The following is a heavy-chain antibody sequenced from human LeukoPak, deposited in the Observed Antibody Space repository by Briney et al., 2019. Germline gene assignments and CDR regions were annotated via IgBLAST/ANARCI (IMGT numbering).Heavy chain of an antibody. Sequence: GASVKVSCKTSGYTFTAYYIQWVRQAPGQGLEWMGWINGNSGSTNYAQQFQGRVTMTRDTSIRTAYMELNNLTSDDTAVYYCARDSLVTPHATLRYFDYRGQGTLVTVSS. V-gene: IGHV1-2*02. CDR1: GYTFTAYY. CDR3: ARDSLVTPHATLRYFDY. CDR2: INGNSGST. J-gene: IGHJ4*02. D-gene: IGHD3-9*01.